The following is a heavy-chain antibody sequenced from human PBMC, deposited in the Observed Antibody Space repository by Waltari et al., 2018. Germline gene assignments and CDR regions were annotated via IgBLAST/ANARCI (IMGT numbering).Heavy chain of an antibody. J-gene: IGHJ6*03. CDR2: IYHSGST. Sequence: QLQRQESGPGRVKPPQTLSPTCAVSGAPISSGGYPWSWIRRPPGKGLEWIGYIYHSGSTYYNPSLKSRVTISVDRSKNQFSLKLSSVTAADTAVYYCARGAAYRLYYYYYYMDVWGKGTTVTVSS. D-gene: IGHD1-1*01. CDR3: ARGAAYRLYYYYYYMDV. CDR1: GAPISSGGYP. V-gene: IGHV4-30-2*01.